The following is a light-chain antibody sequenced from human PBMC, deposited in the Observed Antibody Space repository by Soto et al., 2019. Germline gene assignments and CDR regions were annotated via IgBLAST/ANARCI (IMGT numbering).Light chain of an antibody. CDR2: GAS. J-gene: IGKJ5*01. CDR1: QSVSSNY. Sequence: EIVLTHSPGTLSLSPCERATLSCRASQSVSSNYLAWYQQKPGQAPRLLIYGASTRATGIPDRFSGSGSGTDFTLTISRLEPEDFAVYYCQQYGRSPPMTFGQGTRLEIK. V-gene: IGKV3-20*01. CDR3: QQYGRSPPMT.